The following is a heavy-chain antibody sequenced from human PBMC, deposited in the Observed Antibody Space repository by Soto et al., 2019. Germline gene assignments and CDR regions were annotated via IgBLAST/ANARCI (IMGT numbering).Heavy chain of an antibody. V-gene: IGHV3-33*01. J-gene: IGHJ6*02. Sequence: GGSLRLSCAASGFTFSSYGMHWVRQAPGKGLEWVAVIWYDGSNKYYADSVKGRFTISRDNSKNTLYLQMNSLRAEDTAVYYCAREYYYGSGSYYNWLLDHYYGMDVWGQGTTVTVSS. CDR1: GFTFSSYG. CDR3: AREYYYGSGSYYNWLLDHYYGMDV. D-gene: IGHD3-10*01. CDR2: IWYDGSNK.